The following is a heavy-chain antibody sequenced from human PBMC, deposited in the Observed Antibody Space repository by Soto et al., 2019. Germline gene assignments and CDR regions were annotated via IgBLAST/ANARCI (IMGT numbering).Heavy chain of an antibody. Sequence: SVKVSCKASGGTFSSYAISWVRQAPGQGLEWMGGIIPIFGTANYAQKFQGRVTITADESTSTAYMELSSLRSEDTAVYYCASPIGLTDYYGSGSYGYWGQGTLVTVSS. D-gene: IGHD3-10*01. CDR2: IIPIFGTA. V-gene: IGHV1-69*13. CDR3: ASPIGLTDYYGSGSYGY. J-gene: IGHJ4*02. CDR1: GGTFSSYA.